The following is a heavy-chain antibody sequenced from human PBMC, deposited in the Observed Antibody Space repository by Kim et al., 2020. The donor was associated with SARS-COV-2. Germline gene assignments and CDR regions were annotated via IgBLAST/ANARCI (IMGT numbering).Heavy chain of an antibody. V-gene: IGHV4-4*02. CDR3: ASFPGAGHRSHQYYFDY. Sequence: SETLSLTCAVSGGSISSSNWWSWVRQPPGKGLAWIGEIYHSGSTNYNPSLTSRVTISVDKSKNQFSLKLSSVTAADTAVYYCASFPGAGHRSHQYYFDYWGQGTLVTVSS. D-gene: IGHD2-15*01. CDR2: IYHSGST. J-gene: IGHJ4*02. CDR1: GGSISSSNW.